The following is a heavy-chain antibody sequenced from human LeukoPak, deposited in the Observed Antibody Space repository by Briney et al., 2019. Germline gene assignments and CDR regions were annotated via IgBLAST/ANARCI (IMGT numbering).Heavy chain of an antibody. CDR1: GGSISSNDW. J-gene: IGHJ4*02. CDR2: IYHSGSP. CDR3: ARVNINNWHSCDY. V-gene: IGHV4-4*02. D-gene: IGHD1-1*01. Sequence: SETLSLTCAVSGGSISSNDWWGWVRQPPGKGLEWIGEIYHSGSPNYNPSLKSRVTISVDKSRNHFSLNLSSVTAADTAVYYCARVNINNWHSCDYWGQGTLVTVSS.